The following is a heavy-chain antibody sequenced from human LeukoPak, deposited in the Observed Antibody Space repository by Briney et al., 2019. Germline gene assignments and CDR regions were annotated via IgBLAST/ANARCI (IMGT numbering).Heavy chain of an antibody. CDR2: ISGSGGST. V-gene: IGHV3-23*01. J-gene: IGHJ6*02. Sequence: GGSLRLSCAASGFTFSSYAMSWVRQAPGKGLEWVSAISGSGGSTYYADSVKGRFTISRDNAKNSLYLQMNSLRAEDTAVYYCARVQGRITIFGVVLPYYYYGMDVWGQGTTVTVSS. CDR1: GFTFSSYA. CDR3: ARVQGRITIFGVVLPYYYYGMDV. D-gene: IGHD3-3*01.